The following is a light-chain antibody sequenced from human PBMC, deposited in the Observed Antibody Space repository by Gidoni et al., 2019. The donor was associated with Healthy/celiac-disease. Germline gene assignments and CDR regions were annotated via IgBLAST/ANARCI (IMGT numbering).Light chain of an antibody. CDR3: QQSYSTRWT. J-gene: IGKJ1*01. Sequence: DIQMTQSPSSLSASVGNRVTITCRASQSISSYLHWYQQKPGKAPKLLIYAASSLQSGVPSRFSGSGSGTDFTLTISSLQPEDFATYYCQQSYSTRWTFGQGTKVEIK. V-gene: IGKV1-39*01. CDR2: AAS. CDR1: QSISSY.